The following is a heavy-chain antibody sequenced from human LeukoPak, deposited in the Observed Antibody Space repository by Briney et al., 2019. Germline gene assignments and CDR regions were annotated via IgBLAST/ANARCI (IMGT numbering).Heavy chain of an antibody. CDR3: AKDGDVRYCSGGSCHLGGGYFDY. Sequence: GGSLRLSCVASGFTFDDYAMHWVRQAPGKGLEWVSGISWNSGSVVYADSVKGRFTISRDNAKNSLYLQMNSLRAEDMSLYYCAKDGDVRYCSGGSCHLGGGYFDYWGQGTLVTVSS. V-gene: IGHV3-9*03. D-gene: IGHD2-15*01. J-gene: IGHJ4*02. CDR1: GFTFDDYA. CDR2: ISWNSGSV.